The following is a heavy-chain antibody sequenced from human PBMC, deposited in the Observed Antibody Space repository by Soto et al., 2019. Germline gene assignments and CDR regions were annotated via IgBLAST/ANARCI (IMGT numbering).Heavy chain of an antibody. D-gene: IGHD1-26*01. J-gene: IGHJ4*02. CDR3: ARGVSVTLAVQGGAPDKNYFDS. CDR2: IDHSGIT. Sequence: SESLALTCDVSGASFSCFYWILVRQSPGKALEWIGEIDHSGITNHNTALKSRATMSVDASKNQFSLKLRSVTAADTAVYYCARGVSVTLAVQGGAPDKNYFDSWSQGTLVTVSS. CDR1: GASFSCFY. V-gene: IGHV4-34*04.